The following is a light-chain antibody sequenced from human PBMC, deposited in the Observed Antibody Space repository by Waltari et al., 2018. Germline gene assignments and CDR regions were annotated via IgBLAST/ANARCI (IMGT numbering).Light chain of an antibody. Sequence: EIVLTQSPGTLSLSPGERATLSCRASQSVSSYYLAWYQERPGQAPRLLIYGASSRATGIPDRFSGSGSGTDFTLTTSRLEPEDFAVYYCQQHGSSPLTFGGGTKVEIK. CDR1: QSVSSYY. CDR3: QQHGSSPLT. CDR2: GAS. V-gene: IGKV3-20*01. J-gene: IGKJ4*01.